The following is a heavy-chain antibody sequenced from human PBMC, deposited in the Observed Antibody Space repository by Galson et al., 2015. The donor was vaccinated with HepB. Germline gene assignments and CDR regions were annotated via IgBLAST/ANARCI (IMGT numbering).Heavy chain of an antibody. V-gene: IGHV3-30*04. CDR2: ISYDGSNK. CDR3: AAGSIGFAWDAFDI. CDR1: GFTFSSYA. D-gene: IGHD1-1*01. Sequence: SLRLSCAASGFTFSSYAMHWVRQAPGKGLEWVAVISYDGSNKYYADSVKGRFTISRDNSKNTLYLQMNSLRAEDTAVYYCAAGSIGFAWDAFDIWGQGTMVTVAS. J-gene: IGHJ3*02.